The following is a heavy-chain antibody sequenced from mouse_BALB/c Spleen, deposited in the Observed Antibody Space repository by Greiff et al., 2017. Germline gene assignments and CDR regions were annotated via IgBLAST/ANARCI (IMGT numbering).Heavy chain of an antibody. Sequence: EVQVVESGGGLVKPGGSLKLSCAASGFTFSSYAMSWVRQSPEKRLEWVAEISSGGSYTYYPDTVTGRFTISRDNAKNTLYLEMSSLRSEDTAMYYCATWSYGSSGYFDVWGAGTTVTVSS. CDR1: GFTFSSYA. D-gene: IGHD1-1*01. J-gene: IGHJ1*01. CDR3: ATWSYGSSGYFDV. CDR2: ISSGGSYT. V-gene: IGHV5-9-4*01.